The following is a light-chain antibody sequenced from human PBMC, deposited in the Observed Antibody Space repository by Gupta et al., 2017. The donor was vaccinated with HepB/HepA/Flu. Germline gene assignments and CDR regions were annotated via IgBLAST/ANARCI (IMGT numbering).Light chain of an antibody. V-gene: IGLV1-47*01. Sequence: QSVLTQPPSASGTPGQRVTFSCSGSSSSFGGNYVYWYQQLPGTAPKLLIYRNNQRPSGVPDRFSGSKSGTSASLAISGLRSEDEADDDGAAWDDSLSAVVCGGGTKL. J-gene: IGLJ2*01. CDR3: AAWDDSLSAVV. CDR1: SSSFGGNY. CDR2: RNN.